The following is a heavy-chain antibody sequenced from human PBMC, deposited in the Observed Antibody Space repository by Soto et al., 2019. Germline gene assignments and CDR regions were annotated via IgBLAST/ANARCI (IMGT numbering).Heavy chain of an antibody. D-gene: IGHD3-22*01. Sequence: QVQLVQSGAEVKKPGASVKVSCKASGYTFTSYDINWVRQATGQGLEWMGWMNPNSGNTGYAQKFQGRGTMTRNTSISTAYMELSSLRSEDTAVYYCARVGSYYDSSGYYLIFDYWGQGTLVTVSS. V-gene: IGHV1-8*01. J-gene: IGHJ4*02. CDR2: MNPNSGNT. CDR3: ARVGSYYDSSGYYLIFDY. CDR1: GYTFTSYD.